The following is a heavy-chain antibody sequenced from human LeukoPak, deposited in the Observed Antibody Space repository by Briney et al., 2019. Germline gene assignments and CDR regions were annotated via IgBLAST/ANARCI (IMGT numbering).Heavy chain of an antibody. J-gene: IGHJ6*03. CDR2: IYYSGST. CDR3: ARGSHCSSTSCYSYYMDV. D-gene: IGHD2-2*02. Sequence: SETLSLTCTVSGGSISSYYWSWIRQPPGKGLEWIGYIYYSGSTNYNPSLKSRVTISVDTSKNQFSLKLSSVTAADTAVYYCARGSHCSSTSCYSYYMDVWGKGTTVTVSS. CDR1: GGSISSYY. V-gene: IGHV4-59*01.